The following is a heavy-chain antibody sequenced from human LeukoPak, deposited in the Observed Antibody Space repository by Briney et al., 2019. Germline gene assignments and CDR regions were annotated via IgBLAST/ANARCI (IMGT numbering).Heavy chain of an antibody. CDR2: INNNGDRT. J-gene: IGHJ4*02. CDR3: ASGGLVGPTPYLDS. CDR1: GFTFSTYP. V-gene: IGHV3-64*01. Sequence: PGGSLRLSCAASGFTFSTYPMYWVRQAPGRGPEYVSGINNNGDRTYYAKSVKGRFTISRDNSKNTLYLQVGSLRAEDMAVYYCASGGLVGPTPYLDSWGQGTLVTVSS. D-gene: IGHD1-26*01.